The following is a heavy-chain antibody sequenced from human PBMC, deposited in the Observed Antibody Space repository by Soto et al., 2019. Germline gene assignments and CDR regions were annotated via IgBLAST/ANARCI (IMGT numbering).Heavy chain of an antibody. CDR2: ISYDGSNK. D-gene: IGHD1-20*01. CDR1: GFTFSSYA. CDR3: VRGLYKGSWPTPYHFED. Sequence: PGGSLRLSCAASGFTFSSYAMHWVRQAPGKGLEWVAVISYDGSNKYYADSVKGRFTISRDNSKNTLYLQMNSLRSEDTAIYYCVRGLYKGSWPTPYHFEDWGQGTQVTVSS. V-gene: IGHV3-30-3*01. J-gene: IGHJ4*02.